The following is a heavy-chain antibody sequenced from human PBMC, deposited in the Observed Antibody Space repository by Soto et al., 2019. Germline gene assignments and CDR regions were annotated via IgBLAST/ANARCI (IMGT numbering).Heavy chain of an antibody. V-gene: IGHV3-30*04. CDR2: ISYDGSNK. D-gene: IGHD2-15*01. CDR3: AKETYSGPLDY. J-gene: IGHJ4*02. CDR1: GFTFSSYA. Sequence: GGSLRLSCAASGFTFSSYAMHWVRQAPGKGLEWVAVISYDGSNKYYADSVKGRFTISRDNSKNTLYLQMNSLRAEDTAVYYCAKETYSGPLDYWGQGTLVTVSS.